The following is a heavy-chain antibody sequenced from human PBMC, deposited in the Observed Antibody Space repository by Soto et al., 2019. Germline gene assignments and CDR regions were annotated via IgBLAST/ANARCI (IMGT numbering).Heavy chain of an antibody. D-gene: IGHD1-26*01. V-gene: IGHV4-30-4*01. CDR1: GGSISSGDYY. J-gene: IGHJ1*01. Sequence: SETLSLTCTVSGGSISSGDYYWSWIRQPPGKGLEWIGYIYYSGSTYYNPSLKSRVTISVDTSKNQFSLKLSSVTAADMAVYYCARARGRELPAENFQPWGQGTLVTVTS. CDR2: IYYSGST. CDR3: ARARGRELPAENFQP.